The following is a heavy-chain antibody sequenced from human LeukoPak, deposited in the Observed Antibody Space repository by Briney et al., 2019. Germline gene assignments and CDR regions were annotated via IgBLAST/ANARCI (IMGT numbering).Heavy chain of an antibody. V-gene: IGHV3-53*01. CDR2: LYSDGNT. J-gene: IGHJ4*02. CDR3: ARGVEPLAANTLAY. Sequence: GGCLRLSCAASGFTVITNDMTWVRQAPGKGLEWVSVLYSDGNTKYADSVQGRFTISRDNSKNTLYLEMNSLSPDDTAVYYCARGVEPLAANTLAYWGQGTLVTVSS. CDR1: GFTVITND. D-gene: IGHD1-14*01.